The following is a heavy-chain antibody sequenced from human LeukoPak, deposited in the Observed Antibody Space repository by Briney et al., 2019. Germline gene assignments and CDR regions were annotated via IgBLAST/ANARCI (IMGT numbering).Heavy chain of an antibody. CDR1: GGSFSGYY. CDR2: INHSGST. Sequence: SETLSLTCAVYGGSFSGYYWSWIRQPPGKGLEWIGEINHSGSTNYNPSLKSRVTISVDTSKNQFSLKLSSVTAADAAVYYCARYYYDSSGYYYYFDYWGQGTLVTVSS. D-gene: IGHD3-22*01. CDR3: ARYYYDSSGYYYYFDY. V-gene: IGHV4-34*01. J-gene: IGHJ4*02.